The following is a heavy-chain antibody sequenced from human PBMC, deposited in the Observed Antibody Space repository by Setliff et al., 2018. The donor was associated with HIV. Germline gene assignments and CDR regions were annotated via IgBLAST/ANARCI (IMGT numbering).Heavy chain of an antibody. D-gene: IGHD3-9*01. V-gene: IGHV1-69*01. Sequence: ASVTVSCKASGGTFKTYAISWVRQAPGQGLEWMGGIIPIFATTDYAQQFQGRVTIIADESTSTAYMELSSLRSEDTAVYYCALKGAYDSLTGFPNWGQGTLVTVSS. J-gene: IGHJ4*02. CDR2: IIPIFATT. CDR1: GGTFKTYA. CDR3: ALKGAYDSLTGFPN.